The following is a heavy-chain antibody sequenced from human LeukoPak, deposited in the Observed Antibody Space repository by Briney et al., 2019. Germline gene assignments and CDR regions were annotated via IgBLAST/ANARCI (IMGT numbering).Heavy chain of an antibody. CDR2: ISYDGSNK. J-gene: IGHJ3*02. V-gene: IGHV3-30*04. CDR3: ARDSYYGSGSYYDAFDI. D-gene: IGHD3-10*01. Sequence: GGSLRLSCAXSGFTFSSYAMHWVRQAPGKGLEGVAVISYDGSNKYYADSVKGRFTISRDNSKNTLYLQMNSLRAEDTAVYYCARDSYYGSGSYYDAFDIWGQGTMVTVSS. CDR1: GFTFSSYA.